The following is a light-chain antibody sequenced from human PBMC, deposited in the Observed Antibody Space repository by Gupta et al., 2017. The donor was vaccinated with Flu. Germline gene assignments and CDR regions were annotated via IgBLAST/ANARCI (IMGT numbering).Light chain of an antibody. CDR2: KAS. CDR1: QSISTS. CDR3: QYYRT. J-gene: IGKJ1*01. Sequence: DIQMSQYPSTLSASVGDRVTLSCLASQSISTSLAWYQQKPGKAPKFLLYKASSLESGVTSRFRGSGSGTEFTLTMSSLQRDDFAIYYGQYYRTFGQGTKVEIK. V-gene: IGKV1-5*03.